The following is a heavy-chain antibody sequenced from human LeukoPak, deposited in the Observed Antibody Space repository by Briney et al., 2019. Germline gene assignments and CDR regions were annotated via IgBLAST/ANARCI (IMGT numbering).Heavy chain of an antibody. Sequence: SVKVSRKASGGTFSSYAISWVRQAPGQGLEWMGRIIPILGIANFAQKFQGRVTITADKSTGTAYMEVSSLRSEDTAVYYCARDQYSSSWSFYYFDYWGQGTLVTVSS. V-gene: IGHV1-69*04. J-gene: IGHJ4*02. CDR3: ARDQYSSSWSFYYFDY. CDR2: IIPILGIA. CDR1: GGTFSSYA. D-gene: IGHD6-13*01.